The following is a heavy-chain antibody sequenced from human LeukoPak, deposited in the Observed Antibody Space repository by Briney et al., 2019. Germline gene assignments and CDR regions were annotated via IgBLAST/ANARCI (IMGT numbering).Heavy chain of an antibody. J-gene: IGHJ3*02. CDR1: GGSISSYY. V-gene: IGHV4-59*01. Sequence: PSETLSLTCIVSGGSISSYYWSWIRQPPGKGLEWGGYIYYSGSTNYNPSLKSRVTISVDPSKNQFSLKLSSVTAADTAVYYCARATYYYDSSGYYSAFDIWGQGTMVTVSS. CDR2: IYYSGST. D-gene: IGHD3-22*01. CDR3: ARATYYYDSSGYYSAFDI.